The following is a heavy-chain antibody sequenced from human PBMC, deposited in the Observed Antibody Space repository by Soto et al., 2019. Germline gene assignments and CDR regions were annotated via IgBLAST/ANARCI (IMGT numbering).Heavy chain of an antibody. D-gene: IGHD6-6*01. J-gene: IGHJ4*02. Sequence: PSETLSLTCTVSGGSISSYYWSWIRQPPGKGLEWIGYIYYSGSTNYNPSLKSRVTISVDTSKNQFSLKLSSVTAADTAVYYCARGLAARDFDYWGQGTPVTVSS. CDR3: ARGLAARDFDY. V-gene: IGHV4-59*01. CDR2: IYYSGST. CDR1: GGSISSYY.